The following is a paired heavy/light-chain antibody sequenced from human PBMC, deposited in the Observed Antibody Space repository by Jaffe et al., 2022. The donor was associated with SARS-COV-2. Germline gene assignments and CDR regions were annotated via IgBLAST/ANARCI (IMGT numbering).Heavy chain of an antibody. D-gene: IGHD6-13*01. CDR3: ARGSPDTIGYRAGTGFDI. CDR1: GYTFTSYD. CDR2: MNPNSGNT. Sequence: QVQLVQSGAEVKKPGASVKVSCKASGYTFTSYDINWVRQATGQGLEWMGWMNPNSGNTGYAQKFQGRVTMTRNTSISTAYMELSSLRSEDTAVYYCARGSPDTIGYRAGTGFDIWGQGTMVTVSS. J-gene: IGHJ3*02. V-gene: IGHV1-8*01.
Light chain of an antibody. J-gene: IGLJ3*02. CDR2: YKSDSDK. Sequence: QAVLTQPSSLSASPGASASLTCTLRSGINVGTYRIYWYQQKPGSPPQYLLRYKSDSDKQQGSGVPSRFSGSKDASANAGILLISGLQSEDEADYYCMIWHSSAWVFGGGTKLTVL. CDR3: MIWHSSAWV. V-gene: IGLV5-45*03. CDR1: SGINVGTYR.